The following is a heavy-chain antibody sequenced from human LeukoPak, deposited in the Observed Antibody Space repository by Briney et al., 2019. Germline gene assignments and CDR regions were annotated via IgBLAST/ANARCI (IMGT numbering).Heavy chain of an antibody. J-gene: IGHJ4*02. CDR3: ARDHGDYQFDY. CDR1: GFTFSSYS. Sequence: GGSLRLSCVASGFTFSSYSMNWVRQAPGKGLEWVSCISSSSSYIYYADSVKGRFTISRDNAKSSVYLQMNSLRVEDTAVYYCARDHGDYQFDYWGQGTLVTVSS. CDR2: ISSSSSYI. V-gene: IGHV3-21*01. D-gene: IGHD4-17*01.